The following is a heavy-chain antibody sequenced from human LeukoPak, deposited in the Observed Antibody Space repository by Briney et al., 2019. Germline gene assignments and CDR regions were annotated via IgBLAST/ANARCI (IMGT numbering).Heavy chain of an antibody. J-gene: IGHJ5*02. V-gene: IGHV4-4*09. CDR1: GASNNSYY. CDR2: THPSGNT. CDR3: AREAPKKGWFDP. Sequence: SETLSLSCTVPGASNNSYYWSWIRQPPGKGLEWIGYTHPSGNTNYSPSLKSRVTISMDTSTNQFSLKVRSVTAADTAVYYCAREAPKKGWFDPWGQGTLVTVSS.